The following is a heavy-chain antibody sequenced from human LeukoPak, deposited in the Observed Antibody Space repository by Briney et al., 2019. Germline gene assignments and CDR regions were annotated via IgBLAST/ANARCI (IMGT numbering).Heavy chain of an antibody. V-gene: IGHV1-2*02. D-gene: IGHD3-22*01. CDR3: ARPDSSGYYDY. CDR1: GYTFTDYS. Sequence: ASVKVSCKASGYTFTDYSIHWVRQAPGQGLEWMGWINPNNGGTNYAQKFRGSVTMTRDTSISTAYMELSRLRSDDTAVYYCARPDSSGYYDYWGQGTLVTVSS. J-gene: IGHJ4*02. CDR2: INPNNGGT.